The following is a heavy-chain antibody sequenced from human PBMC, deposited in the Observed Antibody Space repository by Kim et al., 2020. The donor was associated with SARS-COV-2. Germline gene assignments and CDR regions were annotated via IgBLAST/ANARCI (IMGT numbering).Heavy chain of an antibody. CDR2: T. V-gene: IGHV4-59*09. J-gene: IGHJ3*01. CDR3: ARGNSDAFDL. Sequence: TIYKPSLKSRVTMSVDTSTNQFSLRLRSVTTADTAVYYCARGNSDAFDLWGQGARVTVSS.